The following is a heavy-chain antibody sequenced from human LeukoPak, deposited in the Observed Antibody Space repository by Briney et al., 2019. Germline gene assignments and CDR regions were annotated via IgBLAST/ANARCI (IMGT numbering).Heavy chain of an antibody. CDR2: ISYDGSLK. V-gene: IGHV3-30*04. CDR1: GFTLNVYA. CDR3: AKGPSGIFDY. Sequence: GGSLRLSCVISGFTLNVYAMHWVRQAPGKGLEWVAIISYDGSLKYYADSVKGRFTISRGNSKNTLFLEMNSLRTEDTAVYYCAKGPSGIFDYWGQGTLVTVSS. D-gene: IGHD3-10*01. J-gene: IGHJ4*02.